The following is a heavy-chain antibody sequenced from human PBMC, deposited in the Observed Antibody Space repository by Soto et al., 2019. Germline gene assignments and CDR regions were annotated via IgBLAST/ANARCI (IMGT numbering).Heavy chain of an antibody. CDR3: ARVGYSYGEFDY. V-gene: IGHV4-59*01. Sequence: KPSDTLSLTCTVSGGSISSYYWSWIRQPPGKGLEWIGYIYYSGSTNYNPSLKSRVTISVDTSKNQFSLKLSSVTAADTAVYYCARVGYSYGEFDYWGRGTLVTVSS. J-gene: IGHJ4*02. CDR1: GGSISSYY. CDR2: IYYSGST. D-gene: IGHD5-18*01.